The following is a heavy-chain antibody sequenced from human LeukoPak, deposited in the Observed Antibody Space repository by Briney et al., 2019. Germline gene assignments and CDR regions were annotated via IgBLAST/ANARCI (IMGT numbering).Heavy chain of an antibody. D-gene: IGHD6-6*01. CDR1: THTFTDYY. V-gene: IGHV1-2*02. J-gene: IGHJ5*02. CDR3: AGLSNVAARPGWFDP. Sequence: ASVKVSFKPSTHTFTDYYVHWVRQAPGQGLEWMGWINPKSGGTKFAQKFQGRVTMTRDTSISTVYMEMSRLRSDDTAIYYCAGLSNVAARPGWFDPWGQGTLVTLSS. CDR2: INPKSGGT.